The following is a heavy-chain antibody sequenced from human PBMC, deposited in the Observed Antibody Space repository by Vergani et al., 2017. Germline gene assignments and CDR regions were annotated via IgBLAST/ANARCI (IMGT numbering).Heavy chain of an antibody. D-gene: IGHD5-12*01. J-gene: IGHJ4*02. CDR1: GYTFTGYY. Sequence: QVQLVQSGAEVKKPGASVKVSCKASGYTFTGYYIHWVRQAPGQGLEWMGWINPNSGGTNYAQKFQGRVTMTRDTSISTAYMELSRLRSYDTLSRLGSDDTSVYYCARNSAYDQEALDYRGQGTLVTVS. V-gene: IGHV1-2*02. CDR2: INPNSGGT. CDR3: SDDTSVYYCARNSAYDQEALDY.